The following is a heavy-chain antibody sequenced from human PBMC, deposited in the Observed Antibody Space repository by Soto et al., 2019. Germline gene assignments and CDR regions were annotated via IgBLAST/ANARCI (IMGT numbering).Heavy chain of an antibody. D-gene: IGHD6-13*01. CDR3: ARGDSSSFGSDY. CDR2: IYHSGST. CDR1: VGSIRSGGYS. Sequence: PSETLSLTCAVSVGSIRSGGYSWSWVLQPPGKGLEWIGYIYHSGSTYYNPSLKSRVTISVDRSKNQFSLKLSSVTAADTAVYYCARGDSSSFGSDYWGQGTLVTVSS. V-gene: IGHV4-30-2*01. J-gene: IGHJ4*02.